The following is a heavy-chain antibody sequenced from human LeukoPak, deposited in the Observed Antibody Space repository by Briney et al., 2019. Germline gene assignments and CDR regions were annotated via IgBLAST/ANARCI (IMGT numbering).Heavy chain of an antibody. J-gene: IGHJ4*02. CDR1: GGTFIIYA. CDR2: IIPILGIA. CDR3: ASPRYFDWLPIFDY. Sequence: GASVRVSFKASGGTFIIYAISWGRQAPGQGVEWMGRIIPILGIANYAQKFQGTVTITPDKSTSTAYIELSSLRSEDTAVYYCASPRYFDWLPIFDYWGQGTLVTVSS. D-gene: IGHD3-9*01. V-gene: IGHV1-69*04.